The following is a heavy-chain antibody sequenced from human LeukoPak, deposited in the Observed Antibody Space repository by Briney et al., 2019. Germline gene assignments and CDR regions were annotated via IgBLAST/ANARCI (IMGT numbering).Heavy chain of an antibody. J-gene: IGHJ4*02. CDR2: ISSSGSTI. CDR3: ARGSFNWLANFDY. CDR1: GFTFSDYF. Sequence: GGSLRLSCAASGFTFSDYFMSWIRQATGKGLEWVSYISSSGSTIYYADSVKGRFTISRDNAKNSLYLQMNSLRAEDTAVYYCARGSFNWLANFDYWGQGTLVTVSS. D-gene: IGHD6-19*01. V-gene: IGHV3-11*01.